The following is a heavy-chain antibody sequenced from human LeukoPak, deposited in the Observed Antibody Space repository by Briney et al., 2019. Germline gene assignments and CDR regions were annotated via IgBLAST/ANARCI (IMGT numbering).Heavy chain of an antibody. V-gene: IGHV3-30*02. CDR1: GFTFSSYG. CDR3: ASRGYSSGSDAFDI. Sequence: PGGSLRLSCAASGFTFSSYGMHWVRQAPGKGLEWVAFIRYDATNEYYADSVKGRFTISRDNSKNTLYLQMNCLRGEDTAVYYCASRGYSSGSDAFDIWGQGTRVTVSA. J-gene: IGHJ3*02. D-gene: IGHD2-15*01. CDR2: IRYDATNE.